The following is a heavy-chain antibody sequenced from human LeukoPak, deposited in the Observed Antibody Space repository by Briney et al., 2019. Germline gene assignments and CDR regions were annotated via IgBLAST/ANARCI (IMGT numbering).Heavy chain of an antibody. D-gene: IGHD3-22*01. V-gene: IGHV3-30*02. CDR1: GFTFSSYG. CDR3: AKDRLYDSSGYPDY. J-gene: IGHJ4*02. Sequence: GGSLRLSCVASGFTFSSYGMHWVRQAPGKGLEWVAFIRYDGSNKYYADSVKGRFTISRDNSKNTLYLQMNSLRAEDTAVYYCAKDRLYDSSGYPDYWGQGTLVTVSS. CDR2: IRYDGSNK.